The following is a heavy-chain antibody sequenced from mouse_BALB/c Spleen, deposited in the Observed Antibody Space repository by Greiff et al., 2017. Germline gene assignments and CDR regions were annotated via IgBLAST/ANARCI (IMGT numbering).Heavy chain of an antibody. CDR3: ARDQYYGYEDY. CDR1: GYSFTDYN. J-gene: IGHJ2*01. Sequence: EVQLQQSGPELVTPGASVKVSCKASGYSFTDYNMYWVKQRHGKSLEWIGYIDPYNGGTSYNQKFKGKATLTVDKSSRTAFKHLNSLTSEDSAVYYCARDQYYGYEDYWGQGTTLTVSS. D-gene: IGHD1-2*01. V-gene: IGHV1S135*01. CDR2: IDPYNGGT.